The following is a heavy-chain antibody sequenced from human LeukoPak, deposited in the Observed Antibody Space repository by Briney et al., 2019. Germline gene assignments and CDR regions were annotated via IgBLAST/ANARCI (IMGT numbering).Heavy chain of an antibody. CDR2: IKSKTDGGTT. CDR3: TRAAAIRVAAAVTVDY. J-gene: IGHJ4*02. Sequence: GGSLRLSCAASGFTFSNAWMSWVRQAPGKGLEWVGRIKSKTDGGTTDYAAPVKGRFTISRDDSKNTLYLQMNSLKTEDTAVYYCTRAAAIRVAAAVTVDYWGQGTLVTVSS. CDR1: GFTFSNAW. V-gene: IGHV3-15*01. D-gene: IGHD2-2*02.